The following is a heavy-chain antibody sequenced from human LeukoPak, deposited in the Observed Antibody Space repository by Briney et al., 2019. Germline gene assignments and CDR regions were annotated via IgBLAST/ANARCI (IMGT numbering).Heavy chain of an antibody. Sequence: SETLSLTCTVSGGSISSYYWSWIRRPAGKGLEWIGRIYTSGSTNYNPSLKSRVTMSVDTSKNQFSLKLSSVTAADTAVHYCARDDGAVAGIGFNWFDPWGQGTLVTVSS. CDR3: ARDDGAVAGIGFNWFDP. CDR1: GGSISSYY. D-gene: IGHD6-19*01. J-gene: IGHJ5*02. V-gene: IGHV4-4*07. CDR2: IYTSGST.